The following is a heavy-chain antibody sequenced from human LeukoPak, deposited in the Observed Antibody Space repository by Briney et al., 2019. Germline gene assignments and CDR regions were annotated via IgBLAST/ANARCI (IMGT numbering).Heavy chain of an antibody. D-gene: IGHD3-10*01. V-gene: IGHV3-48*01. Sequence: GGSLRLSCAASGFTFSNYNMNWVRQAPGKGLEWVSYISSSSSTIYYADSVKGRFTISRDNAKNSLYLQMNSLRAEDTAVYYCAKRRVGYYMDVWGKGTTVTVSS. CDR1: GFTFSNYN. CDR2: ISSSSSTI. J-gene: IGHJ6*03. CDR3: AKRRVGYYMDV.